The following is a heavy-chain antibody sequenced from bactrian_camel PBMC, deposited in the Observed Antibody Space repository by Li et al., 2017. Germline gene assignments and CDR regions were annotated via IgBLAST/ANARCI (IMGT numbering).Heavy chain of an antibody. J-gene: IGHJ2*01. CDR3: AAAKYGTSRASGRYLQV. CDR2: VTVTGASK. D-gene: IGHD6*01. CDR1: GFTFSTKP. Sequence: VQLVESGGGLVQPGGSRRLSCLASGFTFSTKPMTWVRQAPGKGVEWVATVTVTGASKFYSDSVKGRFTISQDNAKNTVYLQMNSLKPEDTAMYYCAAAKYGTSRASGRYLQVWGQGTQVTV. V-gene: IGHV3S40*01.